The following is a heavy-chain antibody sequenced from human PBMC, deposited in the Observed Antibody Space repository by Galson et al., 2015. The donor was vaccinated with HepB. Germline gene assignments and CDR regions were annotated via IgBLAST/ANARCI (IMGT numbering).Heavy chain of an antibody. V-gene: IGHV3-7*01. CDR3: AREGPDILTGYYAPGAFDI. J-gene: IGHJ3*02. CDR2: IKQDGSEK. Sequence: SLRLSCAASGFTFSSYWLSWVRQASGKGLEWVANIKQDGSEKYYVDSVKGRFTISRDNAKNSLYLQMNSLRAEDTAVYYCAREGPDILTGYYAPGAFDIWGQGTMVTVSS. CDR1: GFTFSSYW. D-gene: IGHD3-9*01.